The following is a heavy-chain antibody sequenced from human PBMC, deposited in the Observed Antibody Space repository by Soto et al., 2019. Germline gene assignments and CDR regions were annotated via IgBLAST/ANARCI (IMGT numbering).Heavy chain of an antibody. CDR3: AKGGSNGWDDVFDI. CDR1: GFTFSSYV. V-gene: IGHV3-23*01. D-gene: IGHD6-19*01. Sequence: EVQLLESGGGLVQPGGSLRLSCAASGFTFSSYVMNWVRQAPGKGLEWVSTISGSGGSTYYADSVEGRFTFSRDNSKNTLHLLMNNLRAEDTAVYYGAKGGSNGWDDVFDIWGQGTMVTVSS. J-gene: IGHJ3*02. CDR2: ISGSGGST.